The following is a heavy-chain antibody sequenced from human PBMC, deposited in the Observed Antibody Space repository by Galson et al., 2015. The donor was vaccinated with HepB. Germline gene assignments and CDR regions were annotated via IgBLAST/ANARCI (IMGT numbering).Heavy chain of an antibody. CDR2: ISAYNGNT. CDR3: ARDSAWFGELPFDY. CDR1: GYTFTSYG. J-gene: IGHJ4*02. D-gene: IGHD3-10*01. V-gene: IGHV1-18*01. Sequence: SVKVSCKASGYTFTSYGISWVRQAPGQGLEWMGWISAYNGNTNYAQKLQGRVTMTTDTSASTAYMELRSLRSDDTAVYYCARDSAWFGELPFDYWGQGTLVTVSS.